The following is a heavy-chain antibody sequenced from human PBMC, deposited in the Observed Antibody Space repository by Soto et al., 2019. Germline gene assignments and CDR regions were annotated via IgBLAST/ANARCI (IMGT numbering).Heavy chain of an antibody. CDR1: GGSISSGGYY. CDR2: IYYSGST. Sequence: SETLSLTCTVSGGSISSGGYYWSWIRQHPGKGLEWIGYIYYSGSTYYNPSLKSRVTISVDTSKNQFSLKLSSVTAADTAVYYCARDVAVYCGGDCYYFDYWGQGTLVTVPS. D-gene: IGHD2-21*02. V-gene: IGHV4-31*03. J-gene: IGHJ4*02. CDR3: ARDVAVYCGGDCYYFDY.